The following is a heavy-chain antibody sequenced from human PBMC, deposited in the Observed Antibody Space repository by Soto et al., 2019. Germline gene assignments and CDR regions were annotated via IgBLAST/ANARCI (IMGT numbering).Heavy chain of an antibody. Sequence: QVQLQESGPGLVKPSQTLSLTCTVSGGSISSGGYYWSCIRQHPGKGLELIGYIYYSGSTYYNPSLKSRVTVSVDPSKNQFSLKLSSVTAADTAVYYCGVVVITKGWFDPWGQGTLVTVSS. J-gene: IGHJ5*02. V-gene: IGHV4-31*03. CDR3: GVVVITKGWFDP. CDR1: GGSISSGGYY. D-gene: IGHD3-22*01. CDR2: IYYSGST.